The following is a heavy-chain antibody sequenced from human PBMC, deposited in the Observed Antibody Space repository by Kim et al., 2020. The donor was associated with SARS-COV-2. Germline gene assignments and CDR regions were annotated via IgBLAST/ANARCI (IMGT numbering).Heavy chain of an antibody. J-gene: IGHJ4*02. D-gene: IGHD1-26*01. CDR3: AKGSGSYRYFDC. Sequence: YADAVKGRFTIAREHSKNTLYLQTNSLRAEDTAVYYCAKGSGSYRYFDCWGQGVLITVSS. V-gene: IGHV3-23*01.